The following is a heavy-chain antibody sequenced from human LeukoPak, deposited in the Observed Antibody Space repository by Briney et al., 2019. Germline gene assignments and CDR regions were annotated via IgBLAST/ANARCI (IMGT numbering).Heavy chain of an antibody. V-gene: IGHV3-23*01. CDR2: ITTSGEST. CDR3: AKRLSRGYYGKLIFDY. CDR1: GFTFSDFA. D-gene: IGHD2-15*01. Sequence: PGGSLRLSCAPSGFTFSDFAMSWVCQSPGKGLEWVSSITTSGESTYYADSVKGRFAISRDNSGSTLYLQMNSLRIEDSAVYYCAKRLSRGYYGKLIFDYWGQGALVTVSS. J-gene: IGHJ4*02.